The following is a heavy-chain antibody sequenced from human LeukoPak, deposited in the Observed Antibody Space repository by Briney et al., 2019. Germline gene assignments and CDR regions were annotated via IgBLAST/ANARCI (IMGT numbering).Heavy chain of an antibody. Sequence: SQTLSLTCTVSGGSISSGDYYWSWIRQPPGKGLEWIGYIYYSGSTYYNPSLKSRVTISVDTSKNQFSLQLNSVTPEDTSVCYCVRQYSSGWTYYYGMDVWGQGTMVTVSS. J-gene: IGHJ6*02. V-gene: IGHV4-30-4*01. CDR1: GGSISSGDYY. CDR2: IYYSGST. D-gene: IGHD6-19*01. CDR3: VRQYSSGWTYYYGMDV.